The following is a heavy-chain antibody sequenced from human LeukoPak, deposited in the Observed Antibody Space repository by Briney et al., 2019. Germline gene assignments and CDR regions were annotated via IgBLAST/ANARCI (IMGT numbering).Heavy chain of an antibody. CDR2: ISSSGSTI. D-gene: IGHD6-13*01. V-gene: IGHV3-11*01. CDR3: ARGSSSWYSYFDY. CDR1: GFTFSDYY. J-gene: IGHJ4*02. Sequence: GGSLRLSCAASGFTFSDYYMSWIRQAPGKGLEWVPYISSSGSTIYYADSVKGRFTISRDNAKNLLYLQMNSLRAEDTAVYYCARGSSSWYSYFDYWGQGTLVTVSS.